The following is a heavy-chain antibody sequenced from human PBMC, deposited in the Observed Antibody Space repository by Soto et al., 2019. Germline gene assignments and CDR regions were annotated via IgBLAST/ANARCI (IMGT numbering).Heavy chain of an antibody. CDR1: GYTFTSYG. Sequence: ASVKVSCKASGYTFTSYGISWVRQAPGQGLEWMGWISAYNGNTNYAQKLQGRVTMTTDTSTRTAYMELRSLRSDDTAVYYCAVSMLTEDDAFDIWGQGTMVTVSS. V-gene: IGHV1-18*01. CDR3: AVSMLTEDDAFDI. J-gene: IGHJ3*02. D-gene: IGHD2-8*01. CDR2: ISAYNGNT.